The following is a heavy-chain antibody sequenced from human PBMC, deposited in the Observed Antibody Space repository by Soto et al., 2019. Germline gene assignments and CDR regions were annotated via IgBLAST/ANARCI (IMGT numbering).Heavy chain of an antibody. CDR3: ARDRYGWWFDP. V-gene: IGHV1-18*01. J-gene: IGHJ5*02. CDR1: GYTFTSYG. Sequence: QVQLVQSGAEVKKPGASVKVSCKASGYTFTSYGISWVRQAPGQGLEWMVWISAYNGNTNYAQTLQGRVTMTTDASTSTAYMELRSLSADDTAVYYCARDRYGWWFDPWGQGTLVTVAS. CDR2: ISAYNGNT. D-gene: IGHD1-20*01.